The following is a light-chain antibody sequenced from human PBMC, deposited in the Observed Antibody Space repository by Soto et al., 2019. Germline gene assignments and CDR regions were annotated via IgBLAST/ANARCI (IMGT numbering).Light chain of an antibody. CDR3: HSRA. V-gene: IGKV1-5*01. CDR1: HSISSW. CDR2: DAS. J-gene: IGKJ5*01. Sequence: DIQMTQSPSTLSASVGDRVTITCRASHSISSWLAWYQQKPGKAPKLLIYDASSLESGVPSRFSGSGSETEFTLTISRLQPDDFATYFCHSRAFGQGTRLEIK.